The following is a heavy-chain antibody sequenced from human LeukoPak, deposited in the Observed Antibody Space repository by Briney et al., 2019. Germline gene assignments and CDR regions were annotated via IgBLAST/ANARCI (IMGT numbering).Heavy chain of an antibody. Sequence: PSETLSLTCAVYGGSFSGYYWSWIRQPPGKGLEWIGEINHSGSTNYNPSLKSRVTISVDTSKNQFSLKLSSVTAADTAVYYCARSAYYDILTGARGGFDYWGQGTLVTVSS. CDR3: ARSAYYDILTGARGGFDY. CDR1: GGSFSGYY. V-gene: IGHV4-34*01. D-gene: IGHD3-9*01. CDR2: INHSGST. J-gene: IGHJ4*02.